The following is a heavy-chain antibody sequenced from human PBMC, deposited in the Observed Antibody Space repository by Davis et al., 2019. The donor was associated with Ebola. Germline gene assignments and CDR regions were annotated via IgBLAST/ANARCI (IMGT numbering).Heavy chain of an antibody. J-gene: IGHJ4*02. CDR3: AKDFSSGYRDY. Sequence: GESLKISCAASGFTFSSYWMHWVRQAPCKGLEWVAVISYDGSNKYYADSVKGRFTISRDNSKNTLYLQMNSLRAEDTAVYYCAKDFSSGYRDYWGQGTLVTVSS. CDR2: ISYDGSNK. D-gene: IGHD3-22*01. V-gene: IGHV3-30*18. CDR1: GFTFSSYW.